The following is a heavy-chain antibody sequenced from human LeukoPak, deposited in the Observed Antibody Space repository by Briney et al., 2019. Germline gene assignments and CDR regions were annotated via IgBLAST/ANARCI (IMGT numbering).Heavy chain of an antibody. CDR3: ARDHEIVGATYFDY. V-gene: IGHV1-18*01. CDR1: GYSFTSYG. Sequence: ASLKVSCKASGYSFTSYGITWVRQAPGQGLEWMGWISTYDGHANYAQKLQGRVTLTTDTSTVTAYMELRSLRSDDTAVYYCARDHEIVGATYFDYWGQGTLVTVSS. D-gene: IGHD1-26*01. J-gene: IGHJ4*02. CDR2: ISTYDGHA.